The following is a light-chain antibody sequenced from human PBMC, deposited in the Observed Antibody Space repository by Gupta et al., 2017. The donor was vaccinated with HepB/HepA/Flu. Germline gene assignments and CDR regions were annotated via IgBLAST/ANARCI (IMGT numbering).Light chain of an antibody. V-gene: IGKV3-11*01. CDR3: QQRSNCPWT. Sequence: EIVLTQSPATLSLSPGERATLSCRASQSVSSYLAWYQQKPGQAPRLLIYDAYNRATGIPARFSGSGSGTDFTLTISSLEPEDFAIYYCQQRSNCPWTFGQGTKVEIK. J-gene: IGKJ1*01. CDR2: DAY. CDR1: QSVSSY.